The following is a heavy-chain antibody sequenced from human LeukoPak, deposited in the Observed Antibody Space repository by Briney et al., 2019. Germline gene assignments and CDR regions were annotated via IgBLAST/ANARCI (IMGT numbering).Heavy chain of an antibody. CDR2: INPNSGGT. CDR1: QYTFTGYY. CDR3: ARGLDDFWSGLIHY. Sequence: ASVKVSCKASQYTFTGYYMHWVRQAPGQGLEWKGRINPNSGGTNYAQKFQGRVTMTRDTSISTAYMELNRLTSDDTAVYYCARGLDDFWSGLIHYWGQGTLVTVSS. D-gene: IGHD3-3*01. V-gene: IGHV1-2*06. J-gene: IGHJ4*02.